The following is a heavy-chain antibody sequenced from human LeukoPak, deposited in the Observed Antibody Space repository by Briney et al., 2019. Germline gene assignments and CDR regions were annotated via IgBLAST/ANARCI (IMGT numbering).Heavy chain of an antibody. D-gene: IGHD3-3*01. J-gene: IGHJ4*02. CDR3: ASAGDYDFWSGFYTTY. CDR2: IYHSGST. Sequence: SETLSLTCTVSGYSISSGYYWGWIRQPPGKGLEWIGSIYHSGSTYYNPSLKSRVTISVDTSKNQFSLKLSSVTAADTAVYYCASAGDYDFWSGFYTTYWGQGTLVTVSS. V-gene: IGHV4-38-2*02. CDR1: GYSISSGYY.